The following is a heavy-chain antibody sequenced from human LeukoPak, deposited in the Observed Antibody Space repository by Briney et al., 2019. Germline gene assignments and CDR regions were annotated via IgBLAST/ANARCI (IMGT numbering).Heavy chain of an antibody. CDR1: GYSISSSTYY. CDR2: IYYSGST. Sequence: TSETVSLTCAVSGYSISSSTYYWAWIRQTPVKGLEWIGSIYYSGSTYYSPSLKSRVTISVDTSKNQFSLKLSSVTAADTAVYYCAIGYCSGYSCFPFDYWGQGTLVTVSS. V-gene: IGHV4-39*07. CDR3: AIGYCSGYSCFPFDY. J-gene: IGHJ4*02. D-gene: IGHD2-15*01.